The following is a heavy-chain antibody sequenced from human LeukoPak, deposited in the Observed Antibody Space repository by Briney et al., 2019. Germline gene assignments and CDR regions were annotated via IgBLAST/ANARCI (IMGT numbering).Heavy chain of an antibody. J-gene: IGHJ4*02. Sequence: GGSLRLSCAASGFTFSSYWMSWVRQAPGKGLEWVANIKQDGSEKYYVDSVKGRFTISRDNAKNSLYLQMNSLRADDTAVYYCAREALSGWYDYWGQGTLVTVSS. D-gene: IGHD6-19*01. CDR3: AREALSGWYDY. CDR2: IKQDGSEK. V-gene: IGHV3-7*01. CDR1: GFTFSSYW.